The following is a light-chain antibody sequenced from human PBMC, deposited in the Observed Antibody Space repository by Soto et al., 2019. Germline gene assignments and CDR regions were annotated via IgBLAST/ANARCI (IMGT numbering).Light chain of an antibody. Sequence: EIVLTQSPATLSLSPGERATLSCRAIQSVSSSNFAWYQQKPGQAPRLLIYGASGRATGTPDRFSGSGSGTDFTLTISRLEPEDFAVYYCQQYGTSPPITFGQGTRLEI. V-gene: IGKV3-20*01. CDR2: GAS. CDR3: QQYGTSPPIT. CDR1: QSVSSSN. J-gene: IGKJ5*01.